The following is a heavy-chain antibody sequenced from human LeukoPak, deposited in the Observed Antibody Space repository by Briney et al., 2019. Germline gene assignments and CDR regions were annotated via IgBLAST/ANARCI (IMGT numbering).Heavy chain of an antibody. CDR1: GFTFSTYW. CDR2: ISPDGSDT. CDR3: HFVSGSSRNFDY. Sequence: GGSLRLSCAASGFTFSTYWIHWVRLAPGRGLVWVSRISPDGSDTTYADSVKGRFTISRDNAKNTLYLQMNSLRAEDTAVYYCHFVSGSSRNFDYWGQGPLVTVFS. V-gene: IGHV3-74*01. D-gene: IGHD3-16*01. J-gene: IGHJ4*02.